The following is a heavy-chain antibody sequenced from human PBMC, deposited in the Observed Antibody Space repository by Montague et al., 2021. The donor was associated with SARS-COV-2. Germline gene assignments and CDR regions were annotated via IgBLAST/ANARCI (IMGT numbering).Heavy chain of an antibody. J-gene: IGHJ3*02. D-gene: IGHD3-22*01. V-gene: IGHV2-70*11. Sequence: PALVKPTQTLTLTCTFSGFSLSTSGMCVSWIRQPPGKALEWLARIDWDDDKYYSTSLKTRLTISKDTSKNQVVLTMTNMDPVDTATYYCAQTHYYDSSGYHDAFDIWGQGAMVTVSS. CDR1: GFSLSTSGMC. CDR3: AQTHYYDSSGYHDAFDI. CDR2: IDWDDDK.